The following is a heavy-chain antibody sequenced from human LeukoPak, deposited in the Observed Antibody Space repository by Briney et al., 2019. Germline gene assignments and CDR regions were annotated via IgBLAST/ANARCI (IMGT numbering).Heavy chain of an antibody. V-gene: IGHV1-18*04. J-gene: IGHJ4*02. CDR1: GYTFTIHG. CDR3: ARGWGFSSSPPNY. CDR2: ISAYNGNT. Sequence: GASVKVSFKASGYTFTIHGISWGRQAPGQGGEGMGWISAYNGNTNYAQKLHGRVPMTTDTSTSTAYMELSSLRSDDTAVYYCARGWGFSSSPPNYWGQGTLVTVSS. D-gene: IGHD6-13*01.